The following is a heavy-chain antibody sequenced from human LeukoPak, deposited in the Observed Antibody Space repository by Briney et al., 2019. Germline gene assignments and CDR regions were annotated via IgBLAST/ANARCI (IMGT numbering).Heavy chain of an antibody. CDR2: IGIDSGNT. D-gene: IGHD3-22*01. V-gene: IGHV3-48*04. Sequence: GSLRLSCAASGFTFIDYSMNWVRQAPGKGLEWISYIGIDSGNTKYADSVKGRFTITGDNAKNSLYLQMNSLRVEDTAVYYCARDYNYAFDNWGQGTLVTVSS. CDR1: GFTFIDYS. J-gene: IGHJ4*02. CDR3: ARDYNYAFDN.